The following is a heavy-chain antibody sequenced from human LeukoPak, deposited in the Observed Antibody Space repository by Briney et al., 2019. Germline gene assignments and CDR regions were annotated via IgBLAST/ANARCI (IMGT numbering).Heavy chain of an antibody. CDR3: AKPFSRIGSGWYIDN. J-gene: IGHJ4*02. CDR2: IRYDGSNT. Sequence: GGSLRLSCAASGFSFNSYGMEWVRQAPGKGLEWVAFIRYDGSNTYYADSVKGRFTISRDDSKSTLFLQMNSLRVEDTAVYYCAKPFSRIGSGWYIDNWGQGTLVTVSS. V-gene: IGHV3-30*02. CDR1: GFSFNSYG. D-gene: IGHD6-19*01.